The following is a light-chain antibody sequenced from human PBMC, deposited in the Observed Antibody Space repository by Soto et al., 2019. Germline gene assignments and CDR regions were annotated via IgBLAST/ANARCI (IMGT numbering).Light chain of an antibody. CDR2: DAS. CDR1: QSVGNNY. J-gene: IGKJ4*01. Sequence: EIVLTQSPATLSLSPGERATLSCRASQSVGNNYLAWYQQKPGQPPRFLMYDASTRATGIPDRFSGSGSGTDFTLTISRLETEDFAVYYCQQYGSSPRAFGGGTKVDIK. CDR3: QQYGSSPRA. V-gene: IGKV3-20*01.